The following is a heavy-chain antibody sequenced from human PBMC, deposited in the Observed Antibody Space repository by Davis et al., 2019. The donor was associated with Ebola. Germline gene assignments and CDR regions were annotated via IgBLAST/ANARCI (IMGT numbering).Heavy chain of an antibody. CDR1: GFTFSSYA. CDR3: TATRGNFDY. J-gene: IGHJ4*02. V-gene: IGHV3-23*01. Sequence: GESLKISCAASGFTFSSYAMSWVRQAPGKGLEWVSAISGSGGSTYYADSVKGRFTISRDNSKNTLYLQMNSLKTEDTAVYYCTATRGNFDYWGQGTLVTVSS. D-gene: IGHD3-16*01. CDR2: ISGSGGST.